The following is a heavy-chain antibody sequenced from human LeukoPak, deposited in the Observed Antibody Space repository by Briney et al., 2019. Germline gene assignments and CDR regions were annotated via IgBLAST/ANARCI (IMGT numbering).Heavy chain of an antibody. CDR3: ARFRNYYYDSSGYGKGFDY. J-gene: IGHJ4*02. V-gene: IGHV4-34*01. CDR2: INHSGST. D-gene: IGHD3-22*01. Sequence: SETLSLTCAVYGGSFSGYYWSWIRQPPGKGLEWIGEINHSGSTNYNPSLKSRVTISVDTSKNQFSLKLSSVTAADTAVYYCARFRNYYYDSSGYGKGFDYWGQGTLVTVSS. CDR1: GGSFSGYY.